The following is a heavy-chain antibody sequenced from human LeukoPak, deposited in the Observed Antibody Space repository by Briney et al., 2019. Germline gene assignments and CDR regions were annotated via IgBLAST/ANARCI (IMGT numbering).Heavy chain of an antibody. V-gene: IGHV1-2*02. CDR1: GYTFTGYY. D-gene: IGHD3-10*01. J-gene: IGHJ5*02. Sequence: ASVKVSCKASGYTFTGYYMNWVRQAPGQGLEWMGWINPNSGGTNYAQKFQGRVTMTRDTSISTAYMELSRLRSDDTAVYYCANSPMVRGVTGWFDPWGQGTLVTVSS. CDR2: INPNSGGT. CDR3: ANSPMVRGVTGWFDP.